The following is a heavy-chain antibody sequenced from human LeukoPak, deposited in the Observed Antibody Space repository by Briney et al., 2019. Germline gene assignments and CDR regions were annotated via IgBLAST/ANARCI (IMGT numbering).Heavy chain of an antibody. CDR2: INSDGSST. D-gene: IGHD3-3*01. J-gene: IGHJ6*03. CDR1: GFTFSSYW. V-gene: IGHV3-74*01. CDR3: AREAHHYDFWSGYMYYYYMDV. Sequence: PGGSLRLSCAASGFTFSSYWMHWVRQAPGKGLVWVSRINSDGSSTSYADSVKGRFTISRDNAKNTLYLQMNSLRAEDTAVYYCAREAHHYDFWSGYMYYYYMDVWGKGTTVTVSS.